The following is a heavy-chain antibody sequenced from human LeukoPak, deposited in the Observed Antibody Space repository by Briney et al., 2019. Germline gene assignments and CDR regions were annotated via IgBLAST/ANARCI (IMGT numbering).Heavy chain of an antibody. D-gene: IGHD6-13*01. Sequence: PSQTLSLTCTVSGGSISSGGYYWSWIRQHPGKGLEWIGYISYSGSTYYNPSLKSRVTFSVDTSKNQFSLRLSSVTAADTAVYYCERDGIAAIDYWGQGTLVTVSS. CDR3: ERDGIAAIDY. V-gene: IGHV4-31*03. J-gene: IGHJ4*02. CDR2: ISYSGST. CDR1: GGSISSGGYY.